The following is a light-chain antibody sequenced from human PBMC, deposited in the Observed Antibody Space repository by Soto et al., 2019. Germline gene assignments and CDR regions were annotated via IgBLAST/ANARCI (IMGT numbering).Light chain of an antibody. CDR1: QSISSW. CDR3: QQYNSYLFT. Sequence: DIQMTQSPSTLSASVGDRVTITCRASQSISSWLAWYQQKPGKAPKLLIYKSSSLETGVPSRFSGSGSGTEFTLTISSLQPDDFATYYCQQYNSYLFTFGPGTKVDFK. V-gene: IGKV1-5*03. J-gene: IGKJ3*01. CDR2: KSS.